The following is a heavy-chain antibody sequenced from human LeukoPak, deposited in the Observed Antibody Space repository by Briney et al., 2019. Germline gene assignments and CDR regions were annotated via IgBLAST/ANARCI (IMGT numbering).Heavy chain of an antibody. CDR1: GGSISSSSYY. V-gene: IGHV4-39*01. Sequence: SETLSLTCTVSGGSISSSSYYWGWIRQPPGKGLEWIGSIYYSGSTYYNPSLKSRVTISVDTSKNQYSLKLSSVTAADTAVYCGAIHALQTPVYYGEVPNYFDYGGGGTLVTVP. CDR3: AIHALQTPVYYGEVPNYFDY. J-gene: IGHJ4*02. D-gene: IGHD4-17*01. CDR2: IYYSGST.